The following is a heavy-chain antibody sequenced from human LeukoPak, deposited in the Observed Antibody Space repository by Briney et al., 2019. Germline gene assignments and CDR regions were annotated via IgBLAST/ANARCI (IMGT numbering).Heavy chain of an antibody. CDR3: ARGRYFDWLGHGKRTYYFDY. J-gene: IGHJ4*02. D-gene: IGHD3-9*01. CDR1: GGSISSGDYP. V-gene: IGHV4-31*03. Sequence: SETLSLTCTVSGGSISSGDYPWNWIRQFPGKGLEWIGYMSYSGTTNYNPSLRSRVSISLDTSKNQFSLRLNSVTAADTAVYYCARGRYFDWLGHGKRTYYFDYWGQGTLVTVSS. CDR2: MSYSGTT.